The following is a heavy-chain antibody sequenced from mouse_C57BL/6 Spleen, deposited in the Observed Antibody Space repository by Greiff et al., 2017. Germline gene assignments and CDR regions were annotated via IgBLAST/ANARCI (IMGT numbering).Heavy chain of an antibody. V-gene: IGHV5-17*01. CDR3: ARPGSSSYWYFDV. Sequence: EVQLVESGGGLVKPGGSLKLSCAASGFTFSDYGMHWVRQAPEKGLEWVAYISSGSSTIYYADTVKGRFTISRDNAKNTLFLQMTSLRSEDTAMYYCARPGSSSYWYFDVWGTGTTVTVSS. J-gene: IGHJ1*03. D-gene: IGHD1-1*01. CDR1: GFTFSDYG. CDR2: ISSGSSTI.